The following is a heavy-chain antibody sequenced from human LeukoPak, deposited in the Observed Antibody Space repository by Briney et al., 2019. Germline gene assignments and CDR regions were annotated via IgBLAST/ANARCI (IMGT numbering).Heavy chain of an antibody. J-gene: IGHJ2*01. CDR3: ARDMERVMITFGGPKRYFDL. CDR1: GYTFIGYY. CDR2: VNPNSGVT. D-gene: IGHD3-16*01. V-gene: IGHV1-2*02. Sequence: GASVKVSCKASGYTFIGYYIHWVRQAPGQGLEWMGSVNPNSGVTDYAQKFQGRITMTRDTSISTAYMELNRLTSDDTAVYYCARDMERVMITFGGPKRYFDLWGRGTLVTVSS.